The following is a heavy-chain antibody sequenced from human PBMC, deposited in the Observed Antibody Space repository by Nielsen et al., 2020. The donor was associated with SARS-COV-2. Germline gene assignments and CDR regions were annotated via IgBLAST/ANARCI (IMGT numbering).Heavy chain of an antibody. V-gene: IGHV3-20*01. CDR2: INWNGGST. CDR3: AVGYGDYDWYFDL. J-gene: IGHJ2*01. Sequence: GGSLRLSCAASGFTVDDYGMSWVRQAPGKGLEWVSGINWNGGSTGYADSVKGRFTISRDNAKNSLYLQMNSLRAEDTALYHCAVGYGDYDWYFDLWGRGTLVTVSS. CDR1: GFTVDDYG. D-gene: IGHD4-17*01.